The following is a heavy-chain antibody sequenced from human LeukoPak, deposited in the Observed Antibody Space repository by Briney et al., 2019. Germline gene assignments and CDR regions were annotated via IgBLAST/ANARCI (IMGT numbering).Heavy chain of an antibody. V-gene: IGHV3-74*01. D-gene: IGHD3-22*01. CDR3: ARGLVHDTSGYYSDY. CDR2: INSDGSSI. CDR1: GFTFNAFW. Sequence: GGSLRLSCAASGFTFNAFWMHWVRQAPGKGLVWVSRINSDGSSIAYADSVKGRFTISRDNAKNTLYLQMNSLKAVDAAVYYCARGLVHDTSGYYSDYWGQGTLVTVSS. J-gene: IGHJ4*02.